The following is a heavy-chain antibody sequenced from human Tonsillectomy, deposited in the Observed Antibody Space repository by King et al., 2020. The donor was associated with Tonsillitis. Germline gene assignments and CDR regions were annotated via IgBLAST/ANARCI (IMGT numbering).Heavy chain of an antibody. Sequence: VQLVESGGGLVQPGGSLRLSCAASGFSFSSYSMNWVRQAPGKGLEWVSYISGSSTPIYYADSVKGRFTISRDNAKNSLYLQMNSLRAEDTAMYYCARGEHYDFWTGFQPFDSWGQGTLVTVSS. CDR2: ISGSSTPI. D-gene: IGHD3-3*01. V-gene: IGHV3-48*01. CDR1: GFSFSSYS. CDR3: ARGEHYDFWTGFQPFDS. J-gene: IGHJ4*02.